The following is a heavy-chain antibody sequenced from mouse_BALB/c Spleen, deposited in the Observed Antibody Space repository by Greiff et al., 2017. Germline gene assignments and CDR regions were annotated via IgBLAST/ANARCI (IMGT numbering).Heavy chain of an antibody. CDR2: INPSTGYT. V-gene: IGHV1-7*01. D-gene: IGHD1-1*01. CDR3: ARRDYYGSRDFDY. CDR1: GYTFTSYW. Sequence: VQLQQSGAELAKPGASVKMSCKASGYTFTSYWMHWVKQRPGQGLEWIGYINPSTGYTEYNQKFKDKATLTADKSSSTAYMQLSSLTSEDSAVYYCARRDYYGSRDFDYWGQGTTLTVSS. J-gene: IGHJ2*01.